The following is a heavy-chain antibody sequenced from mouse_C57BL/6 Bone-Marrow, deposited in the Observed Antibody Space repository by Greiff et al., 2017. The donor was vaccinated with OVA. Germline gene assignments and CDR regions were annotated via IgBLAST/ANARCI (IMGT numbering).Heavy chain of an antibody. V-gene: IGHV1-55*01. CDR2: IYPGSGST. CDR3: ARSQLQDYAMDY. Sequence: QVPLPQPGAELVKPWASVTVSCQASGSTFTRFWVTWVEPRPGPGLEWIGDIYPGSGSTNYNEKFKSKATLTVDTSSSTAYMQLSSLTSEDSAVHYCARSQLQDYAMDYWGQGTSVTVSS. J-gene: IGHJ4*01. CDR1: GSTFTRFW. D-gene: IGHD3-1*01.